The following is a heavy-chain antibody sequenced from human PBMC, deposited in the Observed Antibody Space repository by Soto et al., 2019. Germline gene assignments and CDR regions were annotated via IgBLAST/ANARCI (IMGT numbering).Heavy chain of an antibody. D-gene: IGHD5-12*01. CDR1: GFALSSYW. CDR3: ATYSGYSLPIYV. J-gene: IGHJ6*04. CDR2: IKHYGIEI. Sequence: EVQLVESGGGLVQPGGSLRLSCAASGFALSSYWMTLVRQAPGKGLEWVASIKHYGIEIHYAESVKGRFTISRDNAKNSVYLQMNILRAEDTARYYCATYSGYSLPIYVLGKGTTLTVFS. V-gene: IGHV3-7*01.